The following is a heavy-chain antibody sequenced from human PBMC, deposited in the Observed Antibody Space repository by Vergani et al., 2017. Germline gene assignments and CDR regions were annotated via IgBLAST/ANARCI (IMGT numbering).Heavy chain of an antibody. V-gene: IGHV2-70*04. Sequence: QVTLKESGPALVKPTQTLILTCTFSGFSLNSAGMRVSWIRQPPGKALEWLARVEWDDDKFYSTSLKTRLTISKDISKNQVVLTMTNMDPVDTATYYCARGYCSGVSCYSDYWGQGTLVTVSS. D-gene: IGHD2-15*01. CDR1: GFSLNSAGMR. CDR2: VEWDDDK. J-gene: IGHJ4*02. CDR3: ARGYCSGVSCYSDY.